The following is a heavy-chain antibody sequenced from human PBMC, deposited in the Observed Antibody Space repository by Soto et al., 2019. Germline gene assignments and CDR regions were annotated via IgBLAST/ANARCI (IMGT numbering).Heavy chain of an antibody. CDR3: ARGSLITIFGVVINDYYGMDV. V-gene: IGHV3-33*01. CDR1: GFTFSSYG. Sequence: PGGSLRLSCAASGFTFSSYGMHWVRQAPGKGLEWVAVIWYDGSNKYYADSVKGRFTISRDNSKNTLYLQMNSLRAEDTAVYYCARGSLITIFGVVINDYYGMDVWGQGTTVTVSS. D-gene: IGHD3-3*01. CDR2: IWYDGSNK. J-gene: IGHJ6*02.